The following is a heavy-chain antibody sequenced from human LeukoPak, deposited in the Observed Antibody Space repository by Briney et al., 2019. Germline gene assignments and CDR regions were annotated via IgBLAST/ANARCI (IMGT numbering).Heavy chain of an antibody. V-gene: IGHV4-59*01. J-gene: IGHJ3*02. CDR2: IYYSGST. CDR1: GGSISSYY. Sequence: SETLSLTCAVYGGSISSYYWSWIRQPPGKGLEWIGYIYYSGSTNYNPSLKSRVTISVDTSKNQFSLKLSSVTAADTAVYYCARDRSYDSSGAFDIWGQGTMVTVSS. D-gene: IGHD3-22*01. CDR3: ARDRSYDSSGAFDI.